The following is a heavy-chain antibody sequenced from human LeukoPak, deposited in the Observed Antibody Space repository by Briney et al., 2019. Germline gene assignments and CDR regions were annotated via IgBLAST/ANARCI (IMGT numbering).Heavy chain of an antibody. CDR3: AKARYDLLTGYYAYYFDY. D-gene: IGHD3-9*01. CDR1: GFTFSNYW. CDR2: IKLDGSQK. Sequence: GGSLRLSCAASGFTFSNYWMSWVRQAPGKGLEWVANIKLDGSQKYYVDSVKGRFTISRDDARTSLFLQMNSLRAEDTAVYYCAKARYDLLTGYYAYYFDYWGQGTLVTVSS. V-gene: IGHV3-7*05. J-gene: IGHJ4*02.